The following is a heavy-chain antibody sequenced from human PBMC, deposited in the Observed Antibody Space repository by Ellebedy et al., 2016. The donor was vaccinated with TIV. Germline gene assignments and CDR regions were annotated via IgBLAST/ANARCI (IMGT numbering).Heavy chain of an antibody. CDR3: AKDVIVSTASNFDS. Sequence: GESLKISCAASGFTFSSHWMHWVRQAPGKGLVWVSRINSDGISTSYADSVKGRFTISRDNSKHTLYLQMNSLRAEDTAVYYCAKDVIVSTASNFDSWGQGTLVTVSS. J-gene: IGHJ4*02. V-gene: IGHV3-74*01. D-gene: IGHD5/OR15-5a*01. CDR2: INSDGIST. CDR1: GFTFSSHW.